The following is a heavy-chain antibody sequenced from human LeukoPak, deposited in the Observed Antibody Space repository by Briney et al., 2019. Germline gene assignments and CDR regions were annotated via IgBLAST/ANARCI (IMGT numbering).Heavy chain of an antibody. D-gene: IGHD3-10*01. CDR3: AKDGCCGSGTFPDY. V-gene: IGHV3-30*18. CDR1: GFTFRSYG. CDR2: ISYDVTNQ. J-gene: IGHJ4*02. Sequence: GTSLRLSCAPSGFTFRSYGMNWVRQAPGKRLERVAVISYDVTNQFYVDSLRGRFTISRDNSKNTMYLQMDSLRAEDTAVYDCAKDGCCGSGTFPDYWGQGTLVTVSS.